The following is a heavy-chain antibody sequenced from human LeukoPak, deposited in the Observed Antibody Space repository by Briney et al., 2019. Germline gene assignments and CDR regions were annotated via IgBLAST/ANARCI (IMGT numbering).Heavy chain of an antibody. D-gene: IGHD1-26*01. V-gene: IGHV7-4-1*02. J-gene: IGHJ3*02. CDR1: GYTFTSCA. CDR2: INTNTGNP. Sequence: ASVKVSCKASGYTFTSCAMNWVRQAPGQGLEWMGWINTNTGNPTYAQGFTGRFVFSLDTSVSTAYLQISSLKAEDTAVYYCARDRWELATNHAFDIWGQGTMVTVSS. CDR3: ARDRWELATNHAFDI.